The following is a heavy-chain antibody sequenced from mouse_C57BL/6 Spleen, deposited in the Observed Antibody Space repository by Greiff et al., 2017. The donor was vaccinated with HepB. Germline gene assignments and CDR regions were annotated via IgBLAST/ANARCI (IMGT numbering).Heavy chain of an antibody. D-gene: IGHD1-1*01. J-gene: IGHJ4*01. CDR3: ARGGGYLYYYAMDY. Sequence: EVQVVESGPGLVKPSQSLSLTCSVTGYSITSGYYWNWIRQFPGNKLEWMGYISYDGSNNYNPSLKNRISFTRDTSKNQFFLKLNSVTTEDTATYYCARGGGYLYYYAMDYWGQGTSVTVSS. CDR1: GYSITSGYY. V-gene: IGHV3-6*01. CDR2: ISYDGSN.